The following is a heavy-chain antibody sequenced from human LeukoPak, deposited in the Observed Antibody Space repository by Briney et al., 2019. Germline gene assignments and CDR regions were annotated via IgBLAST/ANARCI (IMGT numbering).Heavy chain of an antibody. CDR3: ARDVGDIVVVPAAIREGWFDP. Sequence: ASVKVSCKASGYTFTSYGISWVRQAPGQGLEWMGWISAYNGNTNYAQKLQGRVTMTTDTSTSTAYMELRSLRSDDTAVYYCARDVGDIVVVPAAIREGWFDPWGQGTLVTVSS. CDR1: GYTFTSYG. CDR2: ISAYNGNT. D-gene: IGHD2-2*02. V-gene: IGHV1-18*01. J-gene: IGHJ5*02.